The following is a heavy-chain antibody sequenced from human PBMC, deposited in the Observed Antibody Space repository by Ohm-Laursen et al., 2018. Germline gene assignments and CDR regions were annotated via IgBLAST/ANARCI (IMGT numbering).Heavy chain of an antibody. Sequence: SLRLSCAASGFTFSSYAMSWVRQAPGKGLEWVSAISGSGGSTYYADSVKGRFTISRDNSKNTLYLQMNILRAEDTAVYYCARYYGGPHLIYWYFDLWGRGTLVTVSS. V-gene: IGHV3-23*01. J-gene: IGHJ2*01. CDR3: ARYYGGPHLIYWYFDL. D-gene: IGHD4-23*01. CDR2: ISGSGGST. CDR1: GFTFSSYA.